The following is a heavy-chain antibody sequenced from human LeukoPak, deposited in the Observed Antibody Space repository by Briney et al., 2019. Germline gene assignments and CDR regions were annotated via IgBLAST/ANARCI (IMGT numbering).Heavy chain of an antibody. CDR3: ARDQSWNYVYYGMDV. Sequence: GGSLRLSCAASGFTVSRSSMYWVRQAPGKGLEWVSYISSSGSTIYYADSVKGRFTISRDNAKNSLYLQMNSLRAEDTAVYYCARDQSWNYVYYGMDVWGQGTTVTVSS. J-gene: IGHJ6*02. CDR1: GFTVSRSS. V-gene: IGHV3-48*03. D-gene: IGHD6-13*01. CDR2: ISSSGSTI.